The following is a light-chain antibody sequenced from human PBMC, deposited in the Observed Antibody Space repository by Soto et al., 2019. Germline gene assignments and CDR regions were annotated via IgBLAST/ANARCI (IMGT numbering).Light chain of an antibody. CDR1: QSSSSW. CDR3: PRSNTWT. CDR2: KAS. V-gene: IGKV1-5*03. J-gene: IGKJ1*01. Sequence: IERSQSACTLSASGGDRVTSVCRASQSSSSWLAWYQQKPGKAPKLLIYKASSVESGVPSRFSGRRSGTEFTLTIRRPHCDDLPTYYCPRSNTWTFAQGT.